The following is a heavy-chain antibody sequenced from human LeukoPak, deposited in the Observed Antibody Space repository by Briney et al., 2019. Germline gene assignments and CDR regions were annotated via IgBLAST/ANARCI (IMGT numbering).Heavy chain of an antibody. J-gene: IGHJ4*02. CDR3: ARRYCSGGACDSGADY. V-gene: IGHV1-2*02. CDR2: INPNNGDT. D-gene: IGHD2-15*01. CDR1: GYTLTGYF. Sequence: ASVTLSCKASGYTLTGYFMHWVRQAPGQGLEWMGWINPNNGDTKHAQKFQGRVTMTRDTAISTAFMELSRLRSDDSAVYYCARRYCSGGACDSGADYWGQGTLVTVSS.